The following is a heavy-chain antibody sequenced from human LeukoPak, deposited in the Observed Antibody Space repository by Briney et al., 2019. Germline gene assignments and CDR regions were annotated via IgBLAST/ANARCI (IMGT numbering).Heavy chain of an antibody. D-gene: IGHD2-2*01. CDR2: ISSSSSYI. CDR3: AREDQGIVVVPAAPSAMDV. V-gene: IGHV3-21*01. Sequence: PGGSLRLSCAASGFTSSSYSMNWVRQAPGKGLEWVSSISSSSSYIYYADSVKGRFTISRDDAKNSLYLQMNSLRAEDTAVYYCAREDQGIVVVPAAPSAMDVWGKGTTVTVSS. J-gene: IGHJ6*03. CDR1: GFTSSSYS.